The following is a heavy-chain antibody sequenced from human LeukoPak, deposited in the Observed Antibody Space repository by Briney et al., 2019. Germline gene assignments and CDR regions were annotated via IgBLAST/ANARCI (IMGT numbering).Heavy chain of an antibody. D-gene: IGHD2-2*01. CDR2: INPNSGGT. Sequence: ASVKVSCKTSGYTFTGYFIHWVRQAPGQGLEWMGWINPNSGGTNYAQKFQGRVTMTSDTSISTAYMELSRLRSDDTAVYYCARLTVVVPAAMDYWGQGTLVTVSS. CDR1: GYTFTGYF. V-gene: IGHV1-2*02. CDR3: ARLTVVVPAAMDY. J-gene: IGHJ4*02.